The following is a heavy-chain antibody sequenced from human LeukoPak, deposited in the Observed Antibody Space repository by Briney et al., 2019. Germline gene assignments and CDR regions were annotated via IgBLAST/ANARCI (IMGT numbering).Heavy chain of an antibody. CDR2: IRYDGSNK. D-gene: IGHD3-10*01. CDR3: AKDEREILLWFGESYTTPDY. CDR1: GFTFSSYS. J-gene: IGHJ4*02. Sequence: GGSLRLSCAASGFTFSSYSMNWFRQAPGKGLEWVAFIRYDGSNKYYADSVKGRFTISRDNSKNTLYLQMNSLRAEDTAVYYCAKDEREILLWFGESYTTPDYWGQGTLVTVSS. V-gene: IGHV3-30*02.